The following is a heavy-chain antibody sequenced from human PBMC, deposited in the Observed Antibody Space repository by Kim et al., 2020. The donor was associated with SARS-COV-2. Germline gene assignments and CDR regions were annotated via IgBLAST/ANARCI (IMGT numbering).Heavy chain of an antibody. CDR2: ISYDGSKK. CDR1: GFTFSSYS. Sequence: AGSLRLSCAASGFTFSSYSMHWVRQAPGKGLEWVAVISYDGSKKYYADSVKGRFTISRDNSKKTLYLQMNSLRAEDTAVYDCARGELEVAGLYYYDGM. V-gene: IGHV3-30-3*01. D-gene: IGHD2-15*01. J-gene: IGHJ6*01. CDR3: ARGELEVAGLYYYDGM.